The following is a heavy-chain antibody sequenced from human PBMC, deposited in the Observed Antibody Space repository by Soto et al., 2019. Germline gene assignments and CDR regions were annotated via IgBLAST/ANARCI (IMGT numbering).Heavy chain of an antibody. CDR1: GFTFSSYA. CDR3: ARDSAAGVNAFDI. D-gene: IGHD6-13*01. J-gene: IGHJ3*02. V-gene: IGHV3-30-3*01. CDR2: ISYDGSNK. Sequence: GGSLRLSCAASGFTFSSYAMHWVRQAPGKGLEWVAVISYDGSNKYYADSVKGRFTISRDNSKNTLYLQMNSLRAEDTAVYYCARDSAAGVNAFDIWGQGTMVTVSS.